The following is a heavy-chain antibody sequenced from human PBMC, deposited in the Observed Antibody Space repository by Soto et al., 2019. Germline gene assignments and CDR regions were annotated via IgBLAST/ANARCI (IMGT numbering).Heavy chain of an antibody. V-gene: IGHV1-8*01. CDR3: AIGYSGYDRVGYWFHP. CDR1: GYTFTSYD. D-gene: IGHD5-12*01. Sequence: ASVKVSCKASGYTFTSYDISWVRQATGQGLEWMGWMNPNNGNTDYAPKFQGRVTMTMNTSIGTAYMELSSLRSEDTAMYYCAIGYSGYDRVGYWFHPWCQGTLVTVSS. J-gene: IGHJ5*02. CDR2: MNPNNGNT.